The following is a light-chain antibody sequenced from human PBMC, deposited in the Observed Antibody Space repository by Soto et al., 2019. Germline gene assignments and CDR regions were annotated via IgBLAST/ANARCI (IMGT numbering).Light chain of an antibody. Sequence: PGNRATLSCRASQSVSSNLAWYQQKPGQAPRLLIYGASSRATGIPDRFSGSESGTDFTLTISRLEPEDFAVYYCQQYGSSPLTFGGGTKVDIK. CDR1: QSVSSN. CDR2: GAS. J-gene: IGKJ4*01. CDR3: QQYGSSPLT. V-gene: IGKV3-20*01.